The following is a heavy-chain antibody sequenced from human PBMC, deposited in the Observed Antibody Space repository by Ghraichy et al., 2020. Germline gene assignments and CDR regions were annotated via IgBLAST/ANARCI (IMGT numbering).Heavy chain of an antibody. CDR3: HGYGSVRVY. Sequence: GGSLRLSCAASGFSFKDAWMSWVRQAPGKGLEWVGLIRSKTNGETTEHAAPVKGRFTISRDDSENTLYLQMNSLKTEDTAVYYCHGYGSVRVYWGQGTLVTVSS. J-gene: IGHJ4*02. D-gene: IGHD3-10*01. V-gene: IGHV3-15*01. CDR1: GFSFKDAW. CDR2: IRSKTNGETT.